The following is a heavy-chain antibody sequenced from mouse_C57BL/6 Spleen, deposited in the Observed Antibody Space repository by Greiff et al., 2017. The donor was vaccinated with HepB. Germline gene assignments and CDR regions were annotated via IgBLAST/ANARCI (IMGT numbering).Heavy chain of an antibody. Sequence: QVQLQQPGAELVRPGSSVKLSCKASGYTFTSYWMDWVKQRPGQGLEWIGNIYPSDSETHYNQKFKDKATLTVDKSSSTACMQLSSLTSEDSAVYYCARKRDYYGAMDYWGQGTSVTVSS. CDR2: IYPSDSET. CDR3: ARKRDYYGAMDY. D-gene: IGHD1-1*01. J-gene: IGHJ4*01. V-gene: IGHV1-61*01. CDR1: GYTFTSYW.